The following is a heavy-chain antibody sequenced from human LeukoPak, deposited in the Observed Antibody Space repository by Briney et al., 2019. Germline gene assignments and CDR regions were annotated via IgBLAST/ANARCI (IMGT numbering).Heavy chain of an antibody. D-gene: IGHD3-3*01. CDR3: AKDTMYYDFWSGHPPFDY. J-gene: IGHJ4*02. Sequence: GGSLRLSCAASGFTFSSYAMSWVRQAPGKGLEWVSAISGSGGSTYYADSVKGRFTISRDNSKNTLYLQMNSLRAEDTAVYYCAKDTMYYDFWSGHPPFDYWGQGTLVTVSS. V-gene: IGHV3-23*01. CDR1: GFTFSSYA. CDR2: ISGSGGST.